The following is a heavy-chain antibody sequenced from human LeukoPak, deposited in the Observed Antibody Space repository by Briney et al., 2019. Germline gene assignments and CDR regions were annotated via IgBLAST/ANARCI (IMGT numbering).Heavy chain of an antibody. V-gene: IGHV3-23*01. D-gene: IGHD3-22*01. CDR3: ATKTPGNYPYDY. Sequence: XXRQAPXXXLEWVSTSGTTGDTYYADSVKGRFTISRDNSKNTLYLQMTSLRAEDTALYYCATKTPGNYPYDYWGQGTLVIVSP. J-gene: IGHJ4*02. CDR2: TSGTTGDT.